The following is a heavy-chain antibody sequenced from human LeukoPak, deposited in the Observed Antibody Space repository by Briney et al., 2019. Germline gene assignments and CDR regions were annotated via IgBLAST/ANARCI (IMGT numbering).Heavy chain of an antibody. CDR1: GFTFSSYA. CDR2: ISGSGGST. V-gene: IGHV3-23*01. D-gene: IGHD2-21*02. CDR3: AKYEVVTTNYCGGDCRPQYFQH. J-gene: IGHJ1*01. Sequence: PGGSLRLSCAASGFTFSSYAMSWVRQAPGKGLEWVSAISGSGGSTYYADSVKGRFTISRDNSKNTLYLQMNSLRAEDTAVYYCAKYEVVTTNYCGGDCRPQYFQHWGQGTLVTVSS.